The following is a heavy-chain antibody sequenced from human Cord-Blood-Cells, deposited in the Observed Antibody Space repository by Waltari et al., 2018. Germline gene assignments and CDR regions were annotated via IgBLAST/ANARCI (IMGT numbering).Heavy chain of an antibody. D-gene: IGHD1-1*01. J-gene: IGHJ6*03. CDR2: MNPNSGNT. CDR3: ARGYWNYYYYYMDV. CDR1: GYTFTSYD. V-gene: IGHV1-8*03. Sequence: QVQLVQSGAEVKKPGASVKGSCKASGYTFTSYDINWVRQATGPGLEWMGWMNPNSGNTGYAQKFQGRVTITRNTSISTAYMELSSLRSEDTAVYYCARGYWNYYYYYMDVWGKGTTVTVSS.